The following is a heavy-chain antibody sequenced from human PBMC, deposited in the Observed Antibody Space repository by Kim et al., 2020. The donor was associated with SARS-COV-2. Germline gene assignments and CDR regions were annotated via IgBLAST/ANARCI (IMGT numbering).Heavy chain of an antibody. D-gene: IGHD2-15*01. J-gene: IGHJ4*02. V-gene: IGHV3-23*01. CDR2: ISDSAHST. Sequence: GGSLRLSCSASGFTLSSCAMSWVRQAPGKGLEWVSTISDSAHSTFYADSVKGRFTISRDISRNTLYLQMNSLRAEDTAVYFCAKDRRPLTTATEPPELEYWGQGTLVTVSS. CDR1: GFTLSSCA. CDR3: AKDRRPLTTATEPPELEY.